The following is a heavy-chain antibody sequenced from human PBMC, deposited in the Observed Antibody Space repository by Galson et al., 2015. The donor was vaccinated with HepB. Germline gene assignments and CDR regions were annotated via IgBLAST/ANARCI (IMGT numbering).Heavy chain of an antibody. CDR3: ASATLYYDILSGYYLSRAFDI. D-gene: IGHD3-9*01. CDR1: GYTFTSYY. V-gene: IGHV1-46*03. CDR2: INPSGGST. Sequence: SVKVSCKASGYTFTSYYMHWVRQAPGQGLEWMGIINPSGGSTSYAQKFQGRVTMTRDTSTSTVYMELSSLRSEDTAVYYCASATLYYDILSGYYLSRAFDIWGQGTMVTVSS. J-gene: IGHJ3*02.